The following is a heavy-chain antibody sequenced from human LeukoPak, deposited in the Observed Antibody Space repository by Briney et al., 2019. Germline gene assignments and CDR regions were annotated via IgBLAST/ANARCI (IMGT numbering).Heavy chain of an antibody. CDR2: IYYSGST. D-gene: IGHD3-10*01. J-gene: IGHJ4*02. Sequence: PSETLSLTCTVSGGSISSYYWSWIRQPPGKGLEWIGSIYYSGSTYYNPSLKSRVTISVDTSKNQFSLKLSSVTAADTAVYYCARPSMVRGVIDYWGQGTLVTVSS. CDR1: GGSISSYY. CDR3: ARPSMVRGVIDY. V-gene: IGHV4-59*12.